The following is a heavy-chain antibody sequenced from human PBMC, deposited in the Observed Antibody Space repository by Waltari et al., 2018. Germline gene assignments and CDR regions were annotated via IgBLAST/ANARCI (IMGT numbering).Heavy chain of an antibody. CDR2: NSSTFEI. Sequence: EVRLVESGGGLLHPGGTLRLSCEASGFTFTSHHLNWIRQAPGKGLEWLSYNSSTFEIHYADSVKGRLTVSRDNARNSVFLEMSSLRADDTAVYYCVRDLNWGFDSWGQGTLVTVSS. V-gene: IGHV3-48*03. CDR3: VRDLNWGFDS. J-gene: IGHJ4*02. CDR1: GFTFTSHH. D-gene: IGHD7-27*01.